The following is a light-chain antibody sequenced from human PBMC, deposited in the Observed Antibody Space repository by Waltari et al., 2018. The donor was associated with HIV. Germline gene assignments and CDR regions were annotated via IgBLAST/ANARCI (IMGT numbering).Light chain of an antibody. CDR2: DAS. V-gene: IGKV1-33*01. CDR1: QDISDF. J-gene: IGKJ4*01. CDR3: QQYDNLPLT. Sequence: DIQMTQSPSSLSASVGDRDTITCQASQDISDFLNWYQQKPGKAPKLLIYDASNLETGVPSTFSGSGSGTDFTFTISSLQPEDIATYYCQQYDNLPLTFGGGTKVEIK.